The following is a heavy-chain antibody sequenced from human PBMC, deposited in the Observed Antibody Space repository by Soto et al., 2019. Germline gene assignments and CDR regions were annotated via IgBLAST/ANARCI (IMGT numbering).Heavy chain of an antibody. Sequence: QMQLVQSGPEVKKPGTSVKVSCKASGFTFSSSAMQWVRQARGQRLEWIGWIVVGSGNTNYAPKSQERGTTTRDMSTSTAYMELSSLRSEDTAVYYCAAVGYSGYWYFDIWGRGTLVTVSS. J-gene: IGHJ2*01. CDR1: GFTFSSSA. CDR3: AAVGYSGYWYFDI. D-gene: IGHD5-12*01. CDR2: IVVGSGNT. V-gene: IGHV1-58*02.